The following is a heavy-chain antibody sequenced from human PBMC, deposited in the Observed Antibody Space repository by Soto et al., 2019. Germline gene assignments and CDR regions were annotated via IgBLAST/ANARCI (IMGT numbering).Heavy chain of an antibody. CDR1: GFTFSSYA. Sequence: GGSLRLSCAASGFTFSSYAMSWVRQAPGKGLEWVSAISGSGGSTYYADSVKGRFTISRYNSKNTLYLQMNSLRAEDTAVYYCAKTAGYSSGWYITMYYFDYWGQGTLVTVSS. J-gene: IGHJ4*02. CDR3: AKTAGYSSGWYITMYYFDY. V-gene: IGHV3-23*01. CDR2: ISGSGGST. D-gene: IGHD6-19*01.